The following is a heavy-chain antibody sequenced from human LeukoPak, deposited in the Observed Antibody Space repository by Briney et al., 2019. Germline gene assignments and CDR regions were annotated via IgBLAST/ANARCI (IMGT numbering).Heavy chain of an antibody. J-gene: IGHJ4*02. D-gene: IGHD6-13*01. CDR1: GYTFTSYD. Sequence: ASVKVSCKASGYTFTSYDINWVRQATGQGLEWMGWMNPNRGNTGYAQKFQGRVTMTRNTSISTAYMELSSLRSEDTAVYHCARVKGIAAAAPGYWGQGTLVTVSS. CDR2: MNPNRGNT. V-gene: IGHV1-8*01. CDR3: ARVKGIAAAAPGY.